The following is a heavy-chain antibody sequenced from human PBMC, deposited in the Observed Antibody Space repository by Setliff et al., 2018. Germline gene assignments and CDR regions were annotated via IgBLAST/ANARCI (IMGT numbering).Heavy chain of an antibody. V-gene: IGHV1-3*01. J-gene: IGHJ6*03. CDR2: INAGNGNT. D-gene: IGHD3-22*01. Sequence: ASVKVSCKASGYPLTAYYIHWVRQAPGQRLEWMGWINAGNGNTKYSQKFQGRVTITRDTSASTAYMELNSLRAEDTAVYYCARLALTGYDSSGYYYALDYYYYMDVWGKGTTVTAP. CDR1: GYPLTAYY. CDR3: ARLALTGYDSSGYYYALDYYYYMDV.